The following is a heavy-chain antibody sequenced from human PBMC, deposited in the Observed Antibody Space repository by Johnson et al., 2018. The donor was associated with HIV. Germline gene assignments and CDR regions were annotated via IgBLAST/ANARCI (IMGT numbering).Heavy chain of an antibody. CDR2: IYSGGST. V-gene: IGHV3-66*01. D-gene: IGHD2-2*01. CDR3: ARGIQPDALDI. J-gene: IGHJ3*02. CDR1: GFTVSSNY. Sequence: VQLVESGGGLVQPGGSLRLSCAAFGFTVSSNYMSWVRQAPGKGLEWVSVIYSGGSTYYADSVKGRFTISRDNSKNTLYVQMNSLRAEDTAVYYCARGIQPDALDIWGQGTMVTVSS.